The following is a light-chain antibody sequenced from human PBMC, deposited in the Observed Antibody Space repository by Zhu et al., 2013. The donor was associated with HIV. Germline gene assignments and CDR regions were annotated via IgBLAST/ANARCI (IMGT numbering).Light chain of an antibody. CDR3: SSYTNTSTLVI. CDR1: SSDLGTYNY. Sequence: QSALTQPASVSASPGQSITISCTGTSSDLGTYNYVSWYQQYPGKAPKLMIYDVSNRPSGVSNRFSGSKSGNTASLTISGLQAEDEGDYYCSSYTNTSTLVIFGGGTKLTVL. CDR2: DVS. V-gene: IGLV2-14*01. J-gene: IGLJ2*01.